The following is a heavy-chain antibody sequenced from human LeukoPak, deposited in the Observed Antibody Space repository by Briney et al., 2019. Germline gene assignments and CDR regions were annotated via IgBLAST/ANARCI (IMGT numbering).Heavy chain of an antibody. CDR1: GFTFSSYA. J-gene: IGHJ4*02. Sequence: PGGSLRLSCAASGFTFSSYAMHWVRQAPGKGLEYVSAISSNGGSTYYANSVKGRFTISRDNSKNTLYLQMGSLRAEDMAVYYCARGPSAAHFDYWGQGTLVTVSS. V-gene: IGHV3-64*01. CDR2: ISSNGGST. CDR3: ARGPSAAHFDY. D-gene: IGHD6-25*01.